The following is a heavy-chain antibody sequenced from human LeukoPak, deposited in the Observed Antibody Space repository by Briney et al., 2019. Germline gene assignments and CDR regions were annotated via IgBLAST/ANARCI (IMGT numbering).Heavy chain of an antibody. Sequence: GGSLRLSCAASGFNFSTFWMTWIRQTPGKGLEWVANIKPDGGVTHYVDSMEGRFTISRDNARSSLYLQLSSLRLDDTAIYYCVRDSDYQRISGGRHSHYDAHDVWGHGTMVTVSS. V-gene: IGHV3-7*01. CDR2: IKPDGGVT. CDR3: VRDSDYQRISGGRHSHYDAHDV. CDR1: GFNFSTFW. J-gene: IGHJ3*01. D-gene: IGHD2-8*02.